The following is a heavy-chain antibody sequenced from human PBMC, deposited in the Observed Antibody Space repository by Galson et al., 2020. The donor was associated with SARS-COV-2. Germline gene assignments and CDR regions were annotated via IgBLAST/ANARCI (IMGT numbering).Heavy chain of an antibody. CDR1: GLPFDTYA. CDR2: MTGSGDGT. D-gene: IGHD2-8*01. CDR3: AKDFNGVGRFDY. J-gene: IGHJ4*02. V-gene: IGHV3-23*01. Sequence: GGSLRLSCAASGLPFDTYAMSWVRQAPGKGLEWVSAMTGSGDGTFYADSVRGRFTISRDNSKNTLYLQINSLRVEDTAVYYCAKDFNGVGRFDYWGQGTLVTVA.